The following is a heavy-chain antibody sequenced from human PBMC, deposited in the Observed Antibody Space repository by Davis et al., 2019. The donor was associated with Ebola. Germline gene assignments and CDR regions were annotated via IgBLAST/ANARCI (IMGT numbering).Heavy chain of an antibody. CDR1: GFTVSRNY. CDR3: SRDRCSGGSCYSSYDY. CDR2: IYSGCST. Sequence: AGSLRLSCAASGFTVSRNYMSWVRQAPGKGLEWVSVIYSGCSTYYADSVKGRFTISRDNSKNTLYLQMNSLRAEDTAVYYCSRDRCSGGSCYSSYDYWGQGTLVTVSS. V-gene: IGHV3-66*01. D-gene: IGHD2-15*01. J-gene: IGHJ4*02.